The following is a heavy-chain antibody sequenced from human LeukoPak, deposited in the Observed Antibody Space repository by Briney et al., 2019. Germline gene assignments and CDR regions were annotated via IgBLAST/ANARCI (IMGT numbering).Heavy chain of an antibody. CDR1: GGTFSSYA. CDR2: IIPIFGTA. D-gene: IGHD3-22*01. J-gene: IGHJ4*02. CDR3: AREGLTYYYDSSGYSDEPLFDY. Sequence: GASVKVSCKASGGTFSSYAISWVRQAPGQGLEWMGGIIPIFGTANYAQKFQGRVTITTDEPTSTAYMELSSLRSEDTAVYYCAREGLTYYYDSSGYSDEPLFDYWGQGTLVTVSS. V-gene: IGHV1-69*05.